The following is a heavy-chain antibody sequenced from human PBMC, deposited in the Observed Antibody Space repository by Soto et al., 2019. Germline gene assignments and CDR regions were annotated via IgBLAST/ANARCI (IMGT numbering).Heavy chain of an antibody. CDR2: MNPNSGNT. V-gene: IGHV1-8*01. CDR1: GYTFTSYD. Sequence: ASVKVSCKASGYTFTSYDINWVRQATGQGLERMGWMNPNSGNTGYAQKFQGRVTMTRNTSISTAYMELSSLRSEDTVVYYCARGVRYFDWLLNWFDPWGQGTLVTVSS. CDR3: ARGVRYFDWLLNWFDP. J-gene: IGHJ5*02. D-gene: IGHD3-9*01.